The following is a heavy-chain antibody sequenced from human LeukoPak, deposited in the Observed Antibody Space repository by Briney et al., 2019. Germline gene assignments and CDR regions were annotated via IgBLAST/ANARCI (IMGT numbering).Heavy chain of an antibody. D-gene: IGHD1-26*01. CDR1: GFTFSSYW. CDR2: IKQDGSEK. V-gene: IGHV3-7*01. Sequence: PGGSLRLSCAASGFTFSSYWMSWVRQAPGKGLEWVANIKQDGSEKYYVDSVKGRFTISRDNAKNSLYLQMNSLRAEDTAVYHCAKDLNPREAGATIDYWGQGTLVTVSS. CDR3: AKDLNPREAGATIDY. J-gene: IGHJ4*02.